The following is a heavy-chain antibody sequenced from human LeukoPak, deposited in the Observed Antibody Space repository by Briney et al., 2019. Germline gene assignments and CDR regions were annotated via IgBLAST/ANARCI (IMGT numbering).Heavy chain of an antibody. CDR1: GGSISSYY. Sequence: PETLSLTCTVSGGSISSYYWSWIRQPAGKGLEWIGRIYTSGSTNYNPSLKSRVTMSVDTSKNQISLKVNSVTAADTAVYYCARESYSSSYLFDFWGQGTLVTVSS. CDR3: ARESYSSSYLFDF. J-gene: IGHJ4*02. D-gene: IGHD6-6*01. CDR2: IYTSGST. V-gene: IGHV4-4*07.